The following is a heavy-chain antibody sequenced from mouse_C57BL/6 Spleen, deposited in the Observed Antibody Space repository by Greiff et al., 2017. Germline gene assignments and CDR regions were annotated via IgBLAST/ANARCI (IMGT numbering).Heavy chain of an antibody. D-gene: IGHD1-1*01. CDR2: INPNNGGT. CDR3: AREGFTTVVATRARDY. V-gene: IGHV1-22*01. CDR1: GYTFTDYN. J-gene: IGHJ4*01. Sequence: VQLKQSGPELVKPGASVKMSCKASGYTFTDYNMHWVKQSHGKSLEWIGYINPNNGGTSYNQKFKGKATLTVNKSSSTAYMELRSLTSEDSAVYYCAREGFTTVVATRARDYWGQGTSVTVSS.